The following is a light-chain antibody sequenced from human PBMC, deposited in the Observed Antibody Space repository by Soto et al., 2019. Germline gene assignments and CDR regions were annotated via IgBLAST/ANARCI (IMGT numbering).Light chain of an antibody. CDR1: QSVNSNY. Sequence: EIVLMQSPGTLSLSPGEGATLSCRASQSVNSNYLAWYQQKPGQAPTVLIFETSRRATGVPDRFSGSGSGTDVTLTISRLEPDDFAVYYCQQYGSSQCPVGPGTKVNIQ. CDR2: ETS. CDR3: QQYGSSQCP. V-gene: IGKV3-20*01. J-gene: IGKJ3*01.